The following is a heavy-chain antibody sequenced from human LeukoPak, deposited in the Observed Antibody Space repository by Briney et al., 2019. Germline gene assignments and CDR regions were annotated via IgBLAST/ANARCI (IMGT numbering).Heavy chain of an antibody. J-gene: IGHJ4*02. CDR2: ISSSSSYI. CDR3: ARDLGYSSSWGVFRDY. Sequence: PGGSLRLSCAASGFTFSSYSMNWVRQAPGKGLEWVSSISSSSSYIYYADSVKGRFTISRDNAKNSLYLQMNSLRAEDTAVYYCARDLGYSSSWGVFRDYWGQGTLVTVSS. CDR1: GFTFSSYS. V-gene: IGHV3-21*01. D-gene: IGHD6-13*01.